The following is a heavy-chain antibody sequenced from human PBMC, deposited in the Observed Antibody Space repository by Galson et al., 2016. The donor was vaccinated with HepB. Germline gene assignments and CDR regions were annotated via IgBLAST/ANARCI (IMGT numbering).Heavy chain of an antibody. CDR2: ITSDSSTR. CDR1: GFTFRGSS. J-gene: IGHJ3*02. V-gene: IGHV3-48*01. Sequence: LRLSCAAPGFTFRGSSMNWVRQAPGKGLEWISHITSDSSTRYYADSVKGRFTISRDNAKNSLDLQMNSLGAEDTAVYYCARGRDYAFDIWGQGTMVTVSS. CDR3: ARGRDYAFDI. D-gene: IGHD3-10*01.